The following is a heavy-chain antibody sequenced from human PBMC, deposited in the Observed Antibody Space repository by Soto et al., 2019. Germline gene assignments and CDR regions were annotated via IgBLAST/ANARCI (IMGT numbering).Heavy chain of an antibody. J-gene: IGHJ4*02. CDR2: IYYSGRT. Sequence: QVQLQGSGPGLVKPSETLSLTCTVAGGSIRSYYWSWIRQPPGTGLEWIGHIYYSGRTNYNSSLKSRVTISVDTSKNLCSLQLISVTAADTAVYYCASGPDYYDSSGFYNLRCDYWGQGTLVTVSS. CDR3: ASGPDYYDSSGFYNLRCDY. V-gene: IGHV4-59*08. D-gene: IGHD3-22*01. CDR1: GGSIRSYY.